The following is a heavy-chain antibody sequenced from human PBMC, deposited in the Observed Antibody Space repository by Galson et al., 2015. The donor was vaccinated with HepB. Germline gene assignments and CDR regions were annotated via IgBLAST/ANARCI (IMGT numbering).Heavy chain of an antibody. D-gene: IGHD3-16*01. CDR1: GFSFDKGW. CDR2: VKAITDGGTS. CDR3: ITGLLGANH. Sequence: SLGLAGAGSGFSFDKGWMNWVRQAPGKGLEWVGRVKAITDGGTSDYAAPVKGRFSVSRDDSKNTVSLQMNSLRVEDTAVYYCITGLLGANHWGQGALATVSS. J-gene: IGHJ4*02. V-gene: IGHV3-15*07.